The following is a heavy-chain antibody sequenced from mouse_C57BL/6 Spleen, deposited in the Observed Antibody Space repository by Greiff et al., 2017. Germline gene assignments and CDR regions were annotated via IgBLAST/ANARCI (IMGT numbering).Heavy chain of an antibody. D-gene: IGHD1-1*01. V-gene: IGHV1-64*01. CDR1: GYTFTSYW. CDR2: IHPNSGST. CDR3: ARDYYGSSYDPYYFDY. J-gene: IGHJ2*01. Sequence: QVQLQQPGAELVKPGASVKLSCKASGYTFTSYWMHWVKQRPGQGLEWIGMIHPNSGSTNYNEKFKSKATLTVDKSSSTAYMQLSSLTSEDSAVYYCARDYYGSSYDPYYFDYWGQGTTLTVSS.